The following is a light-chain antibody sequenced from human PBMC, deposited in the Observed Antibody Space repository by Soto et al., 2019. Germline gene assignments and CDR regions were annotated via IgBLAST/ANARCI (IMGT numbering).Light chain of an antibody. CDR3: RSFAGNNNLV. CDR2: EVS. V-gene: IGLV2-8*01. CDR1: SSDVGGYNY. J-gene: IGLJ2*01. Sequence: QSVLTQPPSASGSPGQSVTISCTGTSSDVGGYNYVSWYQQHPGKAPKLMISEVSKRPSGVPDRFSGSKSGNTASLTVSGLQAEDEADYYCRSFAGNNNLVFGGGTKLTV.